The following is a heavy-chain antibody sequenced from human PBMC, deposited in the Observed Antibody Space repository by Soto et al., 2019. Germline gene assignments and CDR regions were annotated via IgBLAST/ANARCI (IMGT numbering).Heavy chain of an antibody. V-gene: IGHV3-21*02. CDR2: ISSSIDYI. Sequence: EVQLVESGGGLVRPGESLRLSCAASGFTFSSYGMNWVRQAPGKGLEWVSSISSSIDYIDYADSVKGRFTISRDNAKNSLYLQMNSLRAEDAGVYYCARDYGDYRIDDWGQGTLVTVSS. CDR3: ARDYGDYRIDD. CDR1: GFTFSSYG. J-gene: IGHJ4*02. D-gene: IGHD4-17*01.